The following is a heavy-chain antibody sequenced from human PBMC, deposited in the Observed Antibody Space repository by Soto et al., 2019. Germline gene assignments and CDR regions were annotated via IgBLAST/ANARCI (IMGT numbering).Heavy chain of an antibody. J-gene: IGHJ6*03. CDR3: TRGLSVTTRLWYYYYMDV. CDR1: GFTFGDYA. Sequence: GGSLRLSCTGSGFTFGDYAMSCFRQAPGKGLEWVGFIRSKAYGGTTEYAASVKGRFTISRDDSKTIASLQMNSLKTEDTAVYYCTRGLSVTTRLWYYYYMDVWGKGTTVTVS. V-gene: IGHV3-49*03. D-gene: IGHD4-4*01. CDR2: IRSKAYGGTT.